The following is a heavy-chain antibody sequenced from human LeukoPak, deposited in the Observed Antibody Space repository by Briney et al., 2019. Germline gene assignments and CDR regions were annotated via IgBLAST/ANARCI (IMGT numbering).Heavy chain of an antibody. CDR3: ARPMVRGVVSAFDI. J-gene: IGHJ3*02. CDR2: IYYSGST. CDR1: GGSISSSSYY. Sequence: PSETLSLTCTVSGGSISSSSYYWSWIRQPPGKGLEWIGYIYYSGSTYYNPSLKSRVTISVDTSKNQFSLKLSSVTAADTAVYYRARPMVRGVVSAFDIWGQGTMVTVSS. V-gene: IGHV4-30-4*01. D-gene: IGHD3-10*01.